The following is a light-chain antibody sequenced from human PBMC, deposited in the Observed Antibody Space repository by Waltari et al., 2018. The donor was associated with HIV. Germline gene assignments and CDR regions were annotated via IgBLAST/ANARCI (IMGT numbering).Light chain of an antibody. CDR1: SSNIGAGYD. CDR3: QSYDSSLTSSV. Sequence: QSVLTQPPSVSGAPGQRVTISCTGSSSNIGAGYDVHWYQQVPGTAPKLLIYGNNNRPSGVPDRFSASKSGASPSLAITGLQAEDEADYYCQSYDSSLTSSVFGGGTKLTVL. V-gene: IGLV1-40*01. CDR2: GNN. J-gene: IGLJ2*01.